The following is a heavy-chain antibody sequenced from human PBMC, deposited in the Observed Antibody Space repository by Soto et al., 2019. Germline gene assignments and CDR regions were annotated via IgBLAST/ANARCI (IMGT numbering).Heavy chain of an antibody. D-gene: IGHD2-2*02. CDR1: GFTFSSYC. Sequence: AESLRLSCAASGFTFSSYCMHWVRQAPGKGREWVAVIWYDGSNKYYADSVKGRFTISRDNSKNTLYLQMNSLRAEDTAVYYCARYGGCSSTGCDMEGYYYGVDVWGQGTTVTVSS. CDR2: IWYDGSNK. V-gene: IGHV3-33*01. J-gene: IGHJ6*02. CDR3: ARYGGCSSTGCDMEGYYYGVDV.